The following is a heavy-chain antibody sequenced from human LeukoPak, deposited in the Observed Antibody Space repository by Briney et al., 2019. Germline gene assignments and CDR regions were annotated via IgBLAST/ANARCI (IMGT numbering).Heavy chain of an antibody. CDR1: GGSISSYY. CDR2: IYYSGST. D-gene: IGHD1-26*01. CDR3: ARVRSMGEDYYYYGMDV. V-gene: IGHV4-59*01. J-gene: IGHJ6*02. Sequence: SSETLSLTCTVSGGSISSYYWSWIRQPPGKGLEWIGYIYYSGSTNYNPSLKSRVTISVDTSKNQFSLKLSSETAADTAVYYCARVRSMGEDYYYYGMDVWGQGTTVTVSS.